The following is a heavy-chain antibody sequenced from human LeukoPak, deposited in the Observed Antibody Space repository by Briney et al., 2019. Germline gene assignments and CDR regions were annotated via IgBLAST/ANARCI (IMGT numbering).Heavy chain of an antibody. J-gene: IGHJ4*02. V-gene: IGHV1-69*06. CDR3: ARGDTAMAFYYFNY. CDR1: GGTFSSYT. CDR2: IIPIFGTA. Sequence: SVKVSCKASGGTFSSYTISWVRQAPGQGLEWMGGIIPIFGTANYAQKFQGRVTITADKSTSTAYMELSSLRSEDTAVYYCARGDTAMAFYYFNYWGQGTLVTVSS. D-gene: IGHD5-18*01.